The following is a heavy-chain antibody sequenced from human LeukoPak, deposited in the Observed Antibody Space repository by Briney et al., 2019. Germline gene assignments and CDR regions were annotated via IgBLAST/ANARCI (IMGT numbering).Heavy chain of an antibody. CDR1: GFTFSSYG. CDR2: IRYDGSNK. J-gene: IGHJ4*02. CDR3: AKDYGWLQETFFYFDY. Sequence: GGSLRLSCAASGFTFSSYGMHWVRQAPGKGLEWVAFIRYDGSNKYYADSVKGRFTISRDNSKNTLYLQMNSLRAEDTAVYYCAKDYGWLQETFFYFDYWGQGTLVTVSS. D-gene: IGHD5-24*01. V-gene: IGHV3-30*02.